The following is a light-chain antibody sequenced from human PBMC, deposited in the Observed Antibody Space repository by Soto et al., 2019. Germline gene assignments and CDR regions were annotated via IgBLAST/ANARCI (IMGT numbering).Light chain of an antibody. CDR3: QHYYSYPPT. Sequence: AIRMTQSPSSFSASTGDRVTITCRASQGISSYLAWYQQKPGKAPKLLIYAASTLQSGVPSRFSGSGSGTDFTLTISSLQSEDFATYYCQHYYSYPPTFGQGTKVEIK. V-gene: IGKV1-8*01. CDR2: AAS. J-gene: IGKJ1*01. CDR1: QGISSY.